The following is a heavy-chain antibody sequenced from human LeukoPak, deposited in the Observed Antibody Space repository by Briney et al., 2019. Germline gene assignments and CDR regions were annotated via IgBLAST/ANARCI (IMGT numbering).Heavy chain of an antibody. CDR3: ARNLVGYSSGWSQLGMVFWFDP. CDR1: GGSISSSSYY. Sequence: SETLSLTCTVSGGSISSSSYYWGWIRQPPGKGLEWIGSIYYSGSTYYNPSLKSRVTISVDTSKNQFSLKLSSVTAADTAVYYCARNLVGYSSGWSQLGMVFWFDPWGQGTLVTVSS. J-gene: IGHJ5*02. V-gene: IGHV4-39*01. D-gene: IGHD6-19*01. CDR2: IYYSGST.